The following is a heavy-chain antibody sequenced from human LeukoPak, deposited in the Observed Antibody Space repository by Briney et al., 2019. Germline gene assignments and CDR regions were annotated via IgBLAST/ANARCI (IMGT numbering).Heavy chain of an antibody. V-gene: IGHV7-4-1*02. CDR3: ARVGYYDSSGYPHWYFDL. CDR1: GYTFTNYA. D-gene: IGHD3-22*01. Sequence: ASVKVSCKASGYTFTNYAMNWVRQAPGQELEWMGWINTNTGNPTYAQGFTGRFVFSLDTSVSTAYLQISSLKAEDTAVYYCARVGYYDSSGYPHWYFDLWGRGTLVTVSS. J-gene: IGHJ2*01. CDR2: INTNTGNP.